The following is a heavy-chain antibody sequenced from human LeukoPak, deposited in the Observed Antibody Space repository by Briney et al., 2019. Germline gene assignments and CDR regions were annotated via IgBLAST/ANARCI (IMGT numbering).Heavy chain of an antibody. CDR3: ARKLVLDY. D-gene: IGHD6-13*01. J-gene: IGHJ4*02. V-gene: IGHV1-2*02. CDR2: INPNSGGT. CDR1: GYTFTGYY. Sequence: GASVKVSCKASGYTFTGYYMHWVRQAPGQGLEWMGWINPNSGGTNYAQKFQGRVTLTTDTSTNTAYMELRSLRSDDTAVYYCARKLVLDYWGQGTVVTVSS.